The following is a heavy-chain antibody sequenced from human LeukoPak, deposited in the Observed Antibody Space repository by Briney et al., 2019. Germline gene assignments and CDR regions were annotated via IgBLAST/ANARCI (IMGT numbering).Heavy chain of an antibody. CDR1: GFTFSSYA. D-gene: IGHD3-16*02. CDR3: AKWDRIMITFGGVIVR. CDR2: ISGSGGST. V-gene: IGHV3-23*01. Sequence: GGSLRLSCAASGFTFSSYAMSWVRQAPGKGLEWVSAISGSGGSTYYADSVKGRFTISRDNSKNTLYLQMNSLRAEDTAVYYCAKWDRIMITFGGVIVRWGQGTLVTVSS. J-gene: IGHJ4*02.